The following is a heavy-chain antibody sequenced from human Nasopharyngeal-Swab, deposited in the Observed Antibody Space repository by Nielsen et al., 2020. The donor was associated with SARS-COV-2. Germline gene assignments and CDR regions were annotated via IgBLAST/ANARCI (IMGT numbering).Heavy chain of an antibody. D-gene: IGHD6-13*01. V-gene: IGHV3-30*18. Sequence: WIRQPPGKGLGWVAVISYDGSNKYYADSVKGRFTISRDNSKNTLYLQMNSLRAEDTAVYYCAKDEAARFYYYYMDVWGKGTTVTVSS. CDR3: AKDEAARFYYYYMDV. J-gene: IGHJ6*03. CDR2: ISYDGSNK.